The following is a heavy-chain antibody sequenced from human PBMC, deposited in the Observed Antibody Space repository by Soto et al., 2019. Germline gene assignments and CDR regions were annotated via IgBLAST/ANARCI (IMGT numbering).Heavy chain of an antibody. Sequence: EVQLLESGGGLVQPGGSLRLSCAASGFTFSSYGMSWVRQAPGKGLEWVSAISGSGVSTYYADSVKGRFTISRDNSKNTLYLPMSSLRAEDTAVYYCAKDLADNVLLWFGEYFDYWGQGTLVTVSS. V-gene: IGHV3-23*01. D-gene: IGHD3-10*01. J-gene: IGHJ4*02. CDR2: ISGSGVST. CDR3: AKDLADNVLLWFGEYFDY. CDR1: GFTFSSYG.